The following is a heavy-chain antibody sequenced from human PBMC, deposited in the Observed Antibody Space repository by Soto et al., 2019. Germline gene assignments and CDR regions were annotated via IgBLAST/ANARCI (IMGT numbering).Heavy chain of an antibody. J-gene: IGHJ6*02. D-gene: IGHD3-22*01. CDR3: ARAEADREEITMIVVVTYYYYGMDV. V-gene: IGHV1-69*13. CDR1: GGTFSSYA. Sequence: SVKVSCKASGGTFSSYAISWVRQAPGQGLEWMGGIIPIFGTANYAQKFQGRVTITADESTSTAYMELSSLRSEDTAVYYCARAEADREEITMIVVVTYYYYGMDVWGQVTTVTVSS. CDR2: IIPIFGTA.